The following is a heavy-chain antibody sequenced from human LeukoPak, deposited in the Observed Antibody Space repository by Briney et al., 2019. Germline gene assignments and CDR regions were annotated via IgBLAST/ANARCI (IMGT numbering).Heavy chain of an antibody. J-gene: IGHJ4*02. CDR2: ISGSAHTT. D-gene: IGHD3-3*01. CDR3: AKFYYDFWRGYPYYFDY. CDR1: GFTFSSYA. V-gene: IGHV3-23*01. Sequence: GGSLRLSCAVSGSASGFTFSSYAMSWVRQAPGKGLEWVSAISGSAHTTYYEDSVKGRFTISRDNYKNTLYLQMDRLRADDSAVYYCAKFYYDFWRGYPYYFDYWGQGTLVTVSS.